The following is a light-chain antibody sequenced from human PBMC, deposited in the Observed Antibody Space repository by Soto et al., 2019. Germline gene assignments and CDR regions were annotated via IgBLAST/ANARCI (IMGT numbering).Light chain of an antibody. CDR1: SNDVGGYNF. V-gene: IGLV2-11*01. J-gene: IGLJ1*01. CDR2: DVN. Sequence: QSVLTQPRSLSGSPGQSVTISCTGTSNDVGGYNFVSWYQQHPGKVPKLIIYDVNIRPSGVPDRFSASKSGITASLTISGLQAEDEADYYCCSYVGSDSSFVFGSGTKVT. CDR3: CSYVGSDSSFV.